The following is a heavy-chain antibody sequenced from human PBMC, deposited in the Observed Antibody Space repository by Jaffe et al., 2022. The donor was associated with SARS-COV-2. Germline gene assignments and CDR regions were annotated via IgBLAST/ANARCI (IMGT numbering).Heavy chain of an antibody. Sequence: QVQLVQSGAEVKKPGASVKVSCKISGYRFTSYGITWVRQAPGQGLEWVGTISIWNGKKYHSQNLQGRVTMTTDTSTNTAYMELRSLRSDDTAVYFCARGGWGGSGNYYNEDYWGQGTLVTVSS. CDR2: ISIWNGKK. V-gene: IGHV1-18*01. CDR3: ARGGWGGSGNYYNEDY. J-gene: IGHJ4*02. D-gene: IGHD3-10*01. CDR1: GYRFTSYG.